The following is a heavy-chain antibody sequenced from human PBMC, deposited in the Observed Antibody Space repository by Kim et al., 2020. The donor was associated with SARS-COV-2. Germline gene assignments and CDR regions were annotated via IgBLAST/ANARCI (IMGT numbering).Heavy chain of an antibody. V-gene: IGHV4-4*07. D-gene: IGHD6-13*01. J-gene: IGHJ5*02. CDR3: ATRIAGPTGNWFDP. CDR1: GGSISSYY. Sequence: SETLSLTCTVSGGSISSYYWNWIRQPAGKGLEWIGHIHTSGSINYNPSLRSRVTMSVDTSKNQFSLKLSSVTAADTAVYYCATRIAGPTGNWFDPWGQGT. CDR2: IHTSGSI.